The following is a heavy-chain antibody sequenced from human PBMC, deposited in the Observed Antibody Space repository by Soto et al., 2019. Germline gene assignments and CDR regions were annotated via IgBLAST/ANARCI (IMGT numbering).Heavy chain of an antibody. Sequence: QITLKESGPTLVKPTQTLTLTCTFSGFSLSTSGVGVGWIRQPPGKALEWLALIYWDDDKRYSPSLKSRLTVSKDSSKYQIVLTITNMDPVDTATYYCAHLHYGDSFDYWGQGSLVAVS. V-gene: IGHV2-5*02. CDR3: AHLHYGDSFDY. CDR1: GFSLSTSGVG. J-gene: IGHJ4*02. CDR2: IYWDDDK. D-gene: IGHD4-17*01.